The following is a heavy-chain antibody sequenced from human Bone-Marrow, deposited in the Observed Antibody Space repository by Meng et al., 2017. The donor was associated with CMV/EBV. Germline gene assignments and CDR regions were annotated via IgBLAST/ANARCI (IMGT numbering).Heavy chain of an antibody. V-gene: IGHV3-48*01. CDR1: GFTFSSYS. J-gene: IGHJ5*02. Sequence: GESLKISCAASGFTFSSYSMNWVRQAPGMGLDWVSYISSSATTIHYADSVKGRFTISRDNSKNTLYLQMNSLRAEDTAVYYCAKDRGLYSSSFNWFDPWGQGTLVTVSS. D-gene: IGHD6-13*01. CDR2: ISSSATTI. CDR3: AKDRGLYSSSFNWFDP.